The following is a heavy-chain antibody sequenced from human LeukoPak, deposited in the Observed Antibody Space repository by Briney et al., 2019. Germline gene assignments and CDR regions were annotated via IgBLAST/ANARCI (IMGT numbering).Heavy chain of an antibody. D-gene: IGHD3-9*01. J-gene: IGHJ3*01. CDR1: GFSLDDYA. CDR3: IKDMGFDLLKDAFHV. CDR2: ISWDSGSQ. Sequence: GRSLRLSCVGSGFSLDDYAMHWVRQVPGKGLGWVSSISWDSGSQAYADSVRGRFTISRDNAKNSLYLQMSSLRPEDTAFYYCIKDMGFDLLKDAFHVWGQGTLVTVSS. V-gene: IGHV3-9*01.